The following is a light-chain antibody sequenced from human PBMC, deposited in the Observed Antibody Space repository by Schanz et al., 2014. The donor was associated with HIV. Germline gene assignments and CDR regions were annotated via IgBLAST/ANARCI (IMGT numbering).Light chain of an antibody. CDR1: SSNIGSNT. CDR3: AAWDDSLNGPV. CDR2: SNN. Sequence: QTVVTQPPSASGTPGQRVTLSCSGSSSNIGSNTVNWYQQLPGTAPKLLIYSNNQWPSGVPARFSGSKSGTSASLAISGLQSEDEADYYCAAWDDSLNGPVFGGGTKLTVL. V-gene: IGLV1-44*01. J-gene: IGLJ3*02.